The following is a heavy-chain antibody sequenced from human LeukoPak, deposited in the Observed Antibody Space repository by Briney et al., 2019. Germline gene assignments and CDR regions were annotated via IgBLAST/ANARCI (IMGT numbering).Heavy chain of an antibody. CDR2: ISIYNGNT. V-gene: IGHV1-18*01. J-gene: IGHJ4*02. CDR1: GYSFTSYG. CDR3: ARELYASGLGDY. Sequence: ASVKVSCKASGYSFTSYGLSWVRQAPGQGLEWMGWISIYNGNTNYTQKLQGRLTTTRDTSTSTAYMELRGLKSDDTAIYYCARELYASGLGDYWGQGTLVTVSS. D-gene: IGHD3-10*01.